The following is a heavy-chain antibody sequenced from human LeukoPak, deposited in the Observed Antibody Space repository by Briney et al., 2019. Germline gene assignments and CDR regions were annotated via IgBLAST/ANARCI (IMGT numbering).Heavy chain of an antibody. V-gene: IGHV1-8*01. D-gene: IGHD3-22*01. Sequence: ASVKVSCKASGYTFTSYDINWVRQATGQGLEWMGWMHPNSGDTGYAQKFQGRVTMTRNTSINTAYMELSSLRSEDTAVYYCARDPRGYYDSSGYYYPLWEFDYWGQGTLVTVSS. J-gene: IGHJ4*02. CDR1: GYTFTSYD. CDR3: ARDPRGYYDSSGYYYPLWEFDY. CDR2: MHPNSGDT.